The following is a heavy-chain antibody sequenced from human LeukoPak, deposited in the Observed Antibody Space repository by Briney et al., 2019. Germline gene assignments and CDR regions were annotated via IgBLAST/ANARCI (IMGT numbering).Heavy chain of an antibody. CDR1: GYTFTGYY. J-gene: IGHJ4*02. CDR2: ISGYSGKT. D-gene: IGHD3-16*02. CDR3: ARAGWDENVWGSYPSGY. V-gene: IGHV1-18*04. Sequence: ASVKVSCKASGYTFTGYYMHWVRQAPGQGLDWMGWISGYSGKTNYAQNLQGRVTMTTDTSTSTAYMELRSVRYDDTAVYYCARAGWDENVWGSYPSGYWGQGTLVTVSS.